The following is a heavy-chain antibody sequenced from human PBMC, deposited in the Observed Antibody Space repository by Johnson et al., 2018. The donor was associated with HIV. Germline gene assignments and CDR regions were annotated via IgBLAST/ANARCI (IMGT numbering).Heavy chain of an antibody. CDR1: GFIFSSYA. V-gene: IGHV3-30*04. D-gene: IGHD2-21*01. CDR3: ARGGGCGGDCYSGYDAFDI. CDR2: INQDGSEK. J-gene: IGHJ3*02. Sequence: QVQLVESGGGVVQSGRSLRLSCAASGFIFSSYAMHWVRQAPGKGLEWVANINQDGSEKDYVDSVKGRFTISRDNSKNTLYLQMNSLRAWDTAVYYCARGGGCGGDCYSGYDAFDIWGQGTMVTVSS.